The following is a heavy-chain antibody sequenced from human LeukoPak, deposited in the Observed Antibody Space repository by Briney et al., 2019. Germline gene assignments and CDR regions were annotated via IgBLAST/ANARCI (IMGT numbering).Heavy chain of an antibody. Sequence: SETLSLTCTVSGGSISSYYWSWIRQPPGKGLEWIGYIYYSGSTNYNPSLKSRVTISVDTSKNQFSLKLSSVPAADTAVYYCARSGGNSAPRLLGYWGQGTLVTVSS. V-gene: IGHV4-59*08. D-gene: IGHD4-23*01. CDR2: IYYSGST. CDR3: ARSGGNSAPRLLGY. CDR1: GGSISSYY. J-gene: IGHJ4*02.